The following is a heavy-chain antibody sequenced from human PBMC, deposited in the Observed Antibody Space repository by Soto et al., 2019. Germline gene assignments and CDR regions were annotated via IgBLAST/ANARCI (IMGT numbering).Heavy chain of an antibody. CDR3: SGRLEV. J-gene: IGHJ6*02. Sequence: TGGALRLSCAAAGCTSYNYGMDWVSQAPGKGLEWVANINPDGSEKYYVDSVMGRFTISRDNAKNSLYLQINILRAEDTAVYYCSGRLEVWGQGTTVTVSS. CDR1: GCTSYNYG. V-gene: IGHV3-7*05. CDR2: INPDGSEK. D-gene: IGHD1-26*01.